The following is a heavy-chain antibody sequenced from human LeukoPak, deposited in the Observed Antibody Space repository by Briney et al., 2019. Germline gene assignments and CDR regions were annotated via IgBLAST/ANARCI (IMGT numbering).Heavy chain of an antibody. Sequence: GGSLRLSCAASGFTFSKFAMHWVRQAPGKGLEWVAVVSYDGSYKYYADSVKGRFTISRDNSKNTLYLQMNSLRAEDTAVYYCARDLSGIAGYTYGRGIDYWGQGTLVTVSS. CDR1: GFTFSKFA. CDR3: ARDLSGIAGYTYGRGIDY. V-gene: IGHV3-30-3*01. CDR2: VSYDGSYK. D-gene: IGHD5-18*01. J-gene: IGHJ4*01.